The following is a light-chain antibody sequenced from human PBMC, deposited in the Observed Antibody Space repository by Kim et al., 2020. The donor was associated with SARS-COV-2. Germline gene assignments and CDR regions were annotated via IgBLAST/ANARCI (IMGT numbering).Light chain of an antibody. CDR3: NSRDKSGDHVV. CDR1: SLITYY. J-gene: IGLJ3*02. V-gene: IGLV3-19*01. Sequence: LGTTGRITSTGDSLITYYASWYQQKPGQAPILVIYGKNNRPSGIPDRFSGSSSGNTASLTVTGAQAVDEADYYCNSRDKSGDHVVFGGGTQLTVL. CDR2: GKN.